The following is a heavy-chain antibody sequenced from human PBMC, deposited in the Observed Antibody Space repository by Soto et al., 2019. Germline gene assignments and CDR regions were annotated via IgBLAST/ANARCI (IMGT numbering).Heavy chain of an antibody. J-gene: IGHJ4*02. CDR1: GFTFSNYI. V-gene: IGHV3-30-3*01. D-gene: IGHD2-21*01. Sequence: QVQLVESGGGVVQPGGSLRLSCAASGFTFSNYILHWVRQAPGKGLEWVAMILHDGNNRYYADSVKGRFTISRDNSKSTRYLQVDSLRTEDTAVYYCARDDDHASKCDLGYWCQGNLGSVST. CDR3: ARDDDHASKCDLGY. CDR2: ILHDGNNR.